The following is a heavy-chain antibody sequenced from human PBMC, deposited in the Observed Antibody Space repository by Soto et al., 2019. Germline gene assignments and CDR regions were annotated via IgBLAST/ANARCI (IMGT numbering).Heavy chain of an antibody. D-gene: IGHD6-13*01. CDR1: GYTFTGYY. CDR3: ARGLTRIAAAGLSDY. Sequence: ASVKVSCTASGYTFTGYYMHWVRQAPGQGLEWMGWINPNSGGTNYAQKFQGRVTMTRDTSISTAYMELSRLRSDDTAVYYCARGLTRIAAAGLSDYWGQGTLVTVSS. V-gene: IGHV1-2*02. CDR2: INPNSGGT. J-gene: IGHJ4*02.